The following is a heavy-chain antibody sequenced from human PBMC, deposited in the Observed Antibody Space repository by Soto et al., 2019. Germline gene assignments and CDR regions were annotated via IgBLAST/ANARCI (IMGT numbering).Heavy chain of an antibody. CDR2: IYVTGAV. CDR1: GAALNSGNYY. Sequence: SETLSLTCSVSGAALNSGNYYWSWIRQVPGKGLEWIGHIYVTGAVDYNPSLRDRITISQDTSERQFSLNLRLVTAADTAVYYCERLRSATNNYKWLDPCGQGTLVTVYS. V-gene: IGHV4-31*03. CDR3: ERLRSATNNYKWLDP. J-gene: IGHJ5*02. D-gene: IGHD1-20*01.